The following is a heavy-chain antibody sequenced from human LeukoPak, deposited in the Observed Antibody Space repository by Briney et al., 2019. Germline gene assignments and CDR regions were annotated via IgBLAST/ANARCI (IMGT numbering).Heavy chain of an antibody. CDR3: ARDLMVGATHDY. D-gene: IGHD1-26*01. V-gene: IGHV3-69-1*01. CDR1: GFTFSDYT. Sequence: GGSLRLSCATSGFTFSDYTMNWVRQAPGKGLEWVSSIGTSGSIYYADSVRGRFTISRDNAKNSLYLQMNSLRAEDTAVYYCARDLMVGATHDYWGQGTLVTVSS. J-gene: IGHJ4*02. CDR2: IGTSGSI.